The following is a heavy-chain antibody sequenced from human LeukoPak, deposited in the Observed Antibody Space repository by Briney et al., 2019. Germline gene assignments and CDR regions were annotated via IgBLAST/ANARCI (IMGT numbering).Heavy chain of an antibody. CDR3: APAPVVITTEPEVDY. Sequence: GGSLRLSCAASGFTFSSYWMHWVRQAPGKGLVWVSRIQTDGSSTNYADSVKGRFTISRDNAKNSLYLQMNSLRAEDTAVYYCAPAPVVITTEPEVDYWGQGTLVTVSS. V-gene: IGHV3-74*01. CDR1: GFTFSSYW. D-gene: IGHD3-22*01. CDR2: IQTDGSST. J-gene: IGHJ4*02.